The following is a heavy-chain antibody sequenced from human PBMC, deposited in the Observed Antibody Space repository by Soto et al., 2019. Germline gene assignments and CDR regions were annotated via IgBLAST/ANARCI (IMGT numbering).Heavy chain of an antibody. D-gene: IGHD2-8*01. CDR3: AIQSLSGSVLF. CDR1: RFTCSSYS. Sequence: PGGTLRIACAASRFTCSSYSMYCVRHAPGKGLEWVSSISSSSSYIYYADSVKGRFTISRDNAKNSLYLQMNSLRAEDTAVYYFAIQSLSGSVLFWG. V-gene: IGHV3-21*01. J-gene: IGHJ6*03. CDR2: ISSSSSYI.